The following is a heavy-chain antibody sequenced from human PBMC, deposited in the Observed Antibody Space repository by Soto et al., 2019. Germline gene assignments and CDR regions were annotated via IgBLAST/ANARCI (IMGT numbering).Heavy chain of an antibody. CDR2: ISGSGGTT. CDR1: GFTFSSYA. Sequence: GGSLRLSCAVSGFTFSSYAMSRVRQAPGQGLEWVSAISGSGGTTYYGDSMKGRFTISRDNAKNSLYLEMNSLRAEDTAVYYCARESEDLTSNFDYWGQGTLVTVS. CDR3: ARESEDLTSNFDY. J-gene: IGHJ4*02. V-gene: IGHV3-23*01.